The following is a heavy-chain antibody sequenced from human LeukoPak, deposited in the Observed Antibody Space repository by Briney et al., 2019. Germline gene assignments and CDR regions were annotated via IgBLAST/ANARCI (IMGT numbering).Heavy chain of an antibody. CDR1: GGSFSGYY. CDR3: ARGPVRGDYDY. J-gene: IGHJ4*02. D-gene: IGHD2-21*02. Sequence: PSETLSLTCAVYGGSFSGYYWSWLRQPPGKGLEWIGEINHSGSTNYNPSLKSRVTISVDTSKNQYSLKLSSVTAADTAVYYCARGPVRGDYDYWGQGTLVTVSS. V-gene: IGHV4-34*01. CDR2: INHSGST.